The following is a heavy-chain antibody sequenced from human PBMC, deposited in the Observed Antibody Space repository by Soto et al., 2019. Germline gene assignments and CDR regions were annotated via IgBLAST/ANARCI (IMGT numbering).Heavy chain of an antibody. CDR2: IYTSGST. Sequence: SETLSLTCTVSGGSISSYYWSWIRQPAGKGLEWIGRIYTSGSTNYNPSLKSRVTMSVDTSKNQFSLKLSSVTAAGTAVYYCARDYSSSWNHYYYYGMDVWGQGTTVTVSS. J-gene: IGHJ6*02. CDR3: ARDYSSSWNHYYYYGMDV. V-gene: IGHV4-4*07. CDR1: GGSISSYY. D-gene: IGHD6-13*01.